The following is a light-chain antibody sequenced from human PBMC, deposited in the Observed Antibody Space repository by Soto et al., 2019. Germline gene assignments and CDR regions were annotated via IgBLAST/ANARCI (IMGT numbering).Light chain of an antibody. J-gene: IGLJ1*01. CDR2: RNN. Sequence: QSVLTQPPSASGTPGQRVTISCSGSSSNIGSNYVYWYQQLPGTAPKLLIYRNNQRPSGVPDRFSGSKSGTSASLAISGLRSEDEADYYCATWDDSLHVFRTGTKVPVL. V-gene: IGLV1-47*01. CDR3: ATWDDSLHV. CDR1: SSNIGSNY.